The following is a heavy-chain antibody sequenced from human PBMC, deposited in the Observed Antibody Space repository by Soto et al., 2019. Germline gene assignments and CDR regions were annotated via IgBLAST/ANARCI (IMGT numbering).Heavy chain of an antibody. Sequence: QLQLQESGPGLVKPSETLSLTCTVSGGSISSSSYYWGWIRQPPGKGLEWIGSIYYSGSTYYNPSLKSRVTISVDPSKNQFSLKLSPVTAADTAVYYCARLPTEGWGGVPPGWGQGTLVTVSS. CDR3: ARLPTEGWGGVPPG. V-gene: IGHV4-39*01. CDR1: GGSISSSSYY. D-gene: IGHD3-16*01. CDR2: IYYSGST. J-gene: IGHJ4*02.